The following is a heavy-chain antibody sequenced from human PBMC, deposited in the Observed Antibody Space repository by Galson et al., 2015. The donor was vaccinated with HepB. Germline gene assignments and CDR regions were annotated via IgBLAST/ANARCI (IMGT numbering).Heavy chain of an antibody. CDR1: GYTFTKFG. CDR3: ARGRNSGWSFDY. D-gene: IGHD6-19*01. CDR2: ISGYSGHT. Sequence: SVKVSCKASGYTFTKFGISWVRQAPGQGLEWMAWISGYSGHTNYPQKFQGRVTVTADTSTTTVYMVLRSLRSDDTAVYYCARGRNSGWSFDYWGQGTLVTVSS. V-gene: IGHV1-18*01. J-gene: IGHJ4*02.